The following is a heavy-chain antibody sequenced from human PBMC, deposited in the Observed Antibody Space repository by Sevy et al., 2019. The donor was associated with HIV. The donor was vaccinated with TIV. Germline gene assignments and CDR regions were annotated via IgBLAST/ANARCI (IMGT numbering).Heavy chain of an antibody. D-gene: IGHD1-1*01. Sequence: GGSLRLSCKASGLTFNSHAMHWVRQAPGKGLEWVAVISYNGGHTFYGDSVKGRFIISRDNSENTLYLEMNSLKVEDTALYYCARESGYTVNWSPGDHWGQGTLVTVSS. CDR1: GLTFNSHA. CDR2: ISYNGGHT. V-gene: IGHV3-30-3*01. J-gene: IGHJ4*02. CDR3: ARESGYTVNWSPGDH.